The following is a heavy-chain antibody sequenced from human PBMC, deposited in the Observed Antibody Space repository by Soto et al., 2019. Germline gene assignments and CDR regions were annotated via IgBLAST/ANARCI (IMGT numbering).Heavy chain of an antibody. D-gene: IGHD1-1*01. Sequence: PGGSLRLSCAASGFTFSSYSMNWVRQAPGKGLEWVSYISSSSSTIYYADSVKGRFTISRDNAKNSLYLQMNSLRAEDTAVYYCAREGMRERSYFDYWGQGTLVTVSS. CDR3: AREGMRERSYFDY. V-gene: IGHV3-48*01. CDR2: ISSSSSTI. J-gene: IGHJ4*02. CDR1: GFTFSSYS.